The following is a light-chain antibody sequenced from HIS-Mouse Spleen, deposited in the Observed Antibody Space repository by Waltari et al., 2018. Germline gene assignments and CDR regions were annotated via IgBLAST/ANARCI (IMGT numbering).Light chain of an antibody. CDR2: RNN. CDR1: SSNIGSNY. J-gene: IGLJ3*02. Sequence: QSVLTQPPSASGTPGQRVTISCSGSSSNIGSNYVYWYQQLPGTAPKLLIYRNNQRPPGVPDRFSGSKSGTSASLAISGLRSEDEADYYCAAWDDSLSGPVFGGGTKLTVL. V-gene: IGLV1-47*01. CDR3: AAWDDSLSGPV.